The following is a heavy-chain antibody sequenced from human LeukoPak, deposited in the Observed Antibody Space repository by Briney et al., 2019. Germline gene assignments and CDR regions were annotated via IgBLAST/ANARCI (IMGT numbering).Heavy chain of an antibody. CDR1: GFTFSSYW. CDR3: ATRKLVVPAARGYYFDY. CDR2: IKQDGSEK. V-gene: IGHV3-7*03. Sequence: GGSLRLSCAASGFTFSSYWMSWVRQAPGKGLEWVANIKQDGSEKYYVDSVKGRFTISRDNAKNSLYLQMNSLRAEDTALYYCATRKLVVPAARGYYFDYWGQGTLVTVSS. D-gene: IGHD2-2*01. J-gene: IGHJ4*02.